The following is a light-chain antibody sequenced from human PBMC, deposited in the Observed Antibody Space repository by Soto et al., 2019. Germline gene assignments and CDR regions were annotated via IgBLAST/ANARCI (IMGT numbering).Light chain of an antibody. J-gene: IGKJ2*01. CDR2: GAS. Sequence: EIVLTQSPGTLSLSPGERATLSCRASESVSSNHLAWYQQKPGQAPRLLIYGASNRATGIPDRFSGSGSGTDFTLTISRLEPEDFAVYYCQQYGSSPPMYTFGQGTKLEIK. CDR1: ESVSSNH. CDR3: QQYGSSPPMYT. V-gene: IGKV3-20*01.